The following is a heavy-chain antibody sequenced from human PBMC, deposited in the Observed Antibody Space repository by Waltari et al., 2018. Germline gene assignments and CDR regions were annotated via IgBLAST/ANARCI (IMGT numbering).Heavy chain of an antibody. D-gene: IGHD4-17*01. J-gene: IGHJ3*02. CDR2: INHSGST. CDR3: ARWAGLGYGDFKDAFDI. Sequence: QVQLQQWGAGLLKPSETLSLTCAVYGGSFSCYYWSWIRQPPGKGLEWIGEINHSGSTNYNPSLKSRVTISVDTSKNQFSLKLSSVTAADTAVYYCARWAGLGYGDFKDAFDIWGQGTMVTVSS. V-gene: IGHV4-34*01. CDR1: GGSFSCYY.